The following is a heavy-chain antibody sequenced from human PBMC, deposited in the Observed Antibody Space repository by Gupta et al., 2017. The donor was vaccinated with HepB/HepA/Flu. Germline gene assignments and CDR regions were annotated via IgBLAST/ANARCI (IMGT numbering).Heavy chain of an antibody. CDR2: IKQDGSEK. CDR1: GFTFSTYW. CDR3: ARGPRGVVIHFDY. Sequence: EVQLVESGGGLVQPGGSLRLSCAASGFTFSTYWRSWVRQAPGKGLEWVANIKQDGSEKYEGDAVKGRFTISRDNAKKSLYLQMKRLRAEDTAVYYCARGPRGVVIHFDYGGQGTLVTVSS. V-gene: IGHV3-7*04. J-gene: IGHJ4*02. D-gene: IGHD3-3*01.